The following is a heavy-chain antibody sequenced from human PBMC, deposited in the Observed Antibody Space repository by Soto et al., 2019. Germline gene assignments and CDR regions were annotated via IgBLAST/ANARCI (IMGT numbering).Heavy chain of an antibody. CDR1: GFTFSSYA. Sequence: EVQLLESGGGLVQPGGSLRLSCAASGFTFSSYAMIWVRQAPGKGLEWVSGVGGSGEYTYYEDSVKGRFTISRDNSKNTVYLQISSLRAEDTAVYYCAKVLTGYDYYFEYWGQGTLVTVSS. CDR2: VGGSGEYT. D-gene: IGHD3-9*01. V-gene: IGHV3-23*01. J-gene: IGHJ4*02. CDR3: AKVLTGYDYYFEY.